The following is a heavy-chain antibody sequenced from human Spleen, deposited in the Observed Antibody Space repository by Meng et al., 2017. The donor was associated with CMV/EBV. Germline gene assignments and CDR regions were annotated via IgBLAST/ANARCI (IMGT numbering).Heavy chain of an antibody. CDR3: ARGVAVLHFLGTVYYFDS. V-gene: IGHV4-30-2*01. CDR2: IVHSGRT. Sequence: IPSPGYHWPWVPLAPSQGPAWLGLIVHSGRTYSNPSLKTGVPMSLDTSTTPFSLNLSSVTAADTAVYYCARGVAVLHFLGTVYYFDSWGQGAPVTVSS. J-gene: IGHJ4*02. D-gene: IGHD1-1*01. CDR1: IPSPGYH.